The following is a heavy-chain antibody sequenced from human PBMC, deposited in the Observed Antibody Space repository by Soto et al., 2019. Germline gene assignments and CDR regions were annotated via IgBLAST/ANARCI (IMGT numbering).Heavy chain of an antibody. J-gene: IGHJ3*02. CDR3: ARPITMVRGVIIPYAFDI. CDR1: GGTFSSYA. V-gene: IGHV1-69*13. D-gene: IGHD3-10*01. Sequence: SVKVSCKASGGTFSSYAISWVRQAPGQGLEWMGGIIPIFGTANYAQKFQGRVTITADESTSTAYMELSSLRSEDTAVYYCARPITMVRGVIIPYAFDIWGQGTMVTVSS. CDR2: IIPIFGTA.